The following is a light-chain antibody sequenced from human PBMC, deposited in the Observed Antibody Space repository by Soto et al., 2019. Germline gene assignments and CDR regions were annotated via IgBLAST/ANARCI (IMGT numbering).Light chain of an antibody. CDR1: SNDVGGYNY. J-gene: IGLJ1*01. CDR2: DVS. CDR3: NSYVSGSTYV. Sequence: QSALTQPASVSGPPGQSITISCTGTSNDVGGYNYVSWYQQHPGKAPKLIISDVSKRPSGISNRFSGSKSGNTASLTISGLQAEDEAEYYCNSYVSGSTYVFGTGTKVTVL. V-gene: IGLV2-14*03.